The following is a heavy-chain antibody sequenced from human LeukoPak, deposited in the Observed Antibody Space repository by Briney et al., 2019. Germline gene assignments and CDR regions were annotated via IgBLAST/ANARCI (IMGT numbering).Heavy chain of an antibody. Sequence: SETLSLTCTVSGGSIISYYWSWIRQPPGKGLEWIGYIYYSGSTNYNPSLKSRVTISVDTSKNQFSLKLSSVTAADTAVYYCARHRYYYASSGYYWFDPWGQGTLVTVSS. J-gene: IGHJ5*02. D-gene: IGHD3-22*01. CDR2: IYYSGST. V-gene: IGHV4-59*08. CDR3: ARHRYYYASSGYYWFDP. CDR1: GGSIISYY.